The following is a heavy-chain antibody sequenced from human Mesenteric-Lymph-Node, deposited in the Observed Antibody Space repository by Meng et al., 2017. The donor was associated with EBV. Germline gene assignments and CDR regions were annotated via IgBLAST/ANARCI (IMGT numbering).Heavy chain of an antibody. V-gene: IGHV3-23*01. D-gene: IGHD3-9*01. Sequence: EGQLLESGGVLVQPGGSLRPSCAASGFTFSSHSMSWVRQAPGKGLEWVSAITGNGGNTYYADSVKGRFTISRDNSKNTVYLQMNSLRAEDTAVYYCARLTDYWGQGTLVTVSS. CDR1: GFTFSSHS. CDR2: ITGNGGNT. J-gene: IGHJ4*02. CDR3: ARLTDY.